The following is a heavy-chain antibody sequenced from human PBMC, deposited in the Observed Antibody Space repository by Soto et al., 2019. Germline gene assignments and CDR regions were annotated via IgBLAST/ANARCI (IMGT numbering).Heavy chain of an antibody. J-gene: IGHJ4*02. CDR3: ARTRGYCSGGSCYSGANDY. CDR2: IDWDDDK. D-gene: IGHD2-15*01. V-gene: IGHV2-70*11. Sequence: SGPTLVNPTQTLTLTCTFSGFSLSTSGMCVSWISQPPGKALEWLARIDWDDDKYYSTSLKTRLTISKDTSKNQVVLTMTNMDPVDTATYYCARTRGYCSGGSCYSGANDYWGQGTLVTVSS. CDR1: GFSLSTSGMC.